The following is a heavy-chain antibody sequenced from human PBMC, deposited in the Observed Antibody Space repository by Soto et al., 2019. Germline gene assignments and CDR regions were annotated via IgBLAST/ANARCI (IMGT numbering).Heavy chain of an antibody. CDR2: IWYDGNTK. CDR3: ARESGTMTTRWLDP. D-gene: IGHD4-17*01. V-gene: IGHV3-33*01. J-gene: IGHJ5*02. Sequence: QVQLVESGGGVVQPGRSLRLSCAASGFTLSPYGMHWVRQAPGKGLEWVAIIWYDGNTKYYAESVKGRFTVSRDTSKNTLFLQMNSLRAEDTAVYYCARESGTMTTRWLDPWGQGTLVTVSS. CDR1: GFTLSPYG.